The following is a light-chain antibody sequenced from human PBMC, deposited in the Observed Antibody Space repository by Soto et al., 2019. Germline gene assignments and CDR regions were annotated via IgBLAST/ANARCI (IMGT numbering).Light chain of an antibody. CDR2: AAS. Sequence: DGQMTQTPSSVSASVGDRVTVTCRASQGISSWLAWYQQKPGKAPKLLIYAASSLQSGVPSRFSGSRSATDFTLTISSLQPDDFATYYCQQYNSYSEAFDQGTKVDI. V-gene: IGKV1D-16*01. J-gene: IGKJ1*01. CDR1: QGISSW. CDR3: QQYNSYSEA.